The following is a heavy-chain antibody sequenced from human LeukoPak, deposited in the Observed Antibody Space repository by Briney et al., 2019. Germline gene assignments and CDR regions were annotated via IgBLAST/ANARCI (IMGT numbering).Heavy chain of an antibody. CDR3: ARGIDYGSEYFQH. CDR1: DGSISSFC. Sequence: SETLSLTCSVSDGSISSFCWSWIRQPAGKGLEWIGRIHTSGSTDYNPSLKSRVTMSVDTSKNQFSLKLSSVTAADTAVYYCARGIDYGSEYFQHWGQGTLVTVSS. V-gene: IGHV4-4*07. D-gene: IGHD4-17*01. CDR2: IHTSGST. J-gene: IGHJ1*01.